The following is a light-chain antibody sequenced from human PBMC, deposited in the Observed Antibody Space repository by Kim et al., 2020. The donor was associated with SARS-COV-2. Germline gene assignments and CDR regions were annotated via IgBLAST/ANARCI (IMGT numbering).Light chain of an antibody. CDR2: EVT. V-gene: IGLV2-8*01. CDR3: ISYAGSATFGV. J-gene: IGLJ1*01. Sequence: QAVPSSCTGSSSDGGSYNLVSWYQHHPGKAPKLMIFEVTRRPSGVPDRFSGSKSGNTASLTVSGLQADDEADYYCISYAGSATFGVFGTGTKVTVL. CDR1: SSDGGSYNL.